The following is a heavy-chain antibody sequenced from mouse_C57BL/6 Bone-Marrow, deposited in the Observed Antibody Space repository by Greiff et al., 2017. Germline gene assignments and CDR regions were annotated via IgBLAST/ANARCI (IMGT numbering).Heavy chain of an antibody. D-gene: IGHD1-1*01. CDR1: GYSFTSYY. V-gene: IGHV1-66*01. CDR2: IYPGSGNT. Sequence: QVQLKQSGPELVKPGASVKISCKASGYSFTSYYIHWVKQRPGQGLEWIGWIYPGSGNTKYNEKFKGKATLTADTSSSTAYMQLSSLTSEDSAVYYCATSTVGGAWYFDVWGTGTTVTVSS. J-gene: IGHJ1*03. CDR3: ATSTVGGAWYFDV.